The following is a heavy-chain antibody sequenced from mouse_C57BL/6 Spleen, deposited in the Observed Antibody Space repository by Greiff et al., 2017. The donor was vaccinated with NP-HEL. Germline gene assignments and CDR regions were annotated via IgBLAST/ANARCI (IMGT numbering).Heavy chain of an antibody. J-gene: IGHJ2*01. Sequence: EVKLMESGGGLVQPGGSMKLSCAASGFTFRDAWMDWVRQSPEKGLEWVAEIRNKANNHATYYAESVKGRFTISRDDSKSSVYLQMNSLRAEDTGIYYCTRGYYYGSPYFDYWGQGTTLTVSS. V-gene: IGHV6-6*01. D-gene: IGHD1-1*01. CDR2: IRNKANNHAT. CDR1: GFTFRDAW. CDR3: TRGYYYGSPYFDY.